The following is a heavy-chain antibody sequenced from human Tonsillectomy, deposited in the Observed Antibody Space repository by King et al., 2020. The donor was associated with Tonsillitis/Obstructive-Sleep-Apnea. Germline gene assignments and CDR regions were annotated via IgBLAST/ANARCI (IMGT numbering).Heavy chain of an antibody. V-gene: IGHV3-33*01. D-gene: IGHD3-10*01. CDR2: TRFDGTTD. J-gene: IGHJ4*01. CDR3: ARGLWYGELCYFDY. CDR1: GFNLGSFG. Sequence: VQLVESGGGVVQPGRSLRLSCAASGFNLGSFGMHWVRQAPGKGLEWVALTRFDGTTDYYGDSVKGRFTISRDNSKNSLYLQMNSLRAEDTAMYYCARGLWYGELCYFDYWGXXTLVTVSS.